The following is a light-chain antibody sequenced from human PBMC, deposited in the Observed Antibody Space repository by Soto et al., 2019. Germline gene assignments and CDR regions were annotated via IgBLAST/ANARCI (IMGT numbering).Light chain of an antibody. V-gene: IGLV1-51*01. CDR1: SSDVGGYNY. CDR2: DNN. J-gene: IGLJ2*01. Sequence: QSALTQPPSASGSPGQSVTIFCTGTSSDVGGYNYVSWYQQHPGKAPKLMIYDNNKRPSGIPDRFSGSKSGTSATLGITGLQTGDEADYYCGTWDSSLSAVVFGGGTKLTVL. CDR3: GTWDSSLSAVV.